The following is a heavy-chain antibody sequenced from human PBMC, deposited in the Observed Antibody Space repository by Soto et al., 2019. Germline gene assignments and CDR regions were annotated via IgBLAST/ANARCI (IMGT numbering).Heavy chain of an antibody. CDR2: INHSGST. J-gene: IGHJ4*02. V-gene: IGHV4-34*01. D-gene: IGHD3-9*01. CDR1: GGSFSGYY. Sequence: SETLSLTCAVYGGSFSGYYWSWIRQPPGKGLEWIGEINHSGSTNYNPSLKSRVTISVDTSKNQFSLKLSSVTAADTAVYYCARGFWRYYDILTGRYYFDYWGQGTLVTVSS. CDR3: ARGFWRYYDILTGRYYFDY.